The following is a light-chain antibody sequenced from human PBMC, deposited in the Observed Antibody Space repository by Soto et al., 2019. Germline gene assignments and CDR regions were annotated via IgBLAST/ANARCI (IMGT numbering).Light chain of an antibody. J-gene: IGLJ3*02. CDR2: EVN. CDR1: SRDVGGYNS. CDR3: SSYTTSSTWV. V-gene: IGLV2-14*01. Sequence: QSVLTQPASVSGSPGQSITISCTGTSRDVGGYNSVSWYQQHPGTAPKIIIYEVNNRPSGISNRFSGSKSGNTASLTISGLQPDDEADYYCSSYTTSSTWVFGGGTKVTVL.